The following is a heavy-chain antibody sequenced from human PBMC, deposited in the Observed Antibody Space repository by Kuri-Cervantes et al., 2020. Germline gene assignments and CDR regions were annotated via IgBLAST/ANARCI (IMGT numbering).Heavy chain of an antibody. CDR1: GFTFGDYA. CDR3: AHLGAADRYSSDHFDY. J-gene: IGHJ4*02. D-gene: IGHD6-19*01. Sequence: GESLKISCTASGFTFGDYAMSWFRQAPGKGLERVGFIRSKAYGGTTEYAASVKGRFTISRDNAKNSLYRQMNSLRVEDTAFYYCAHLGAADRYSSDHFDYWGQGTLVTVSS. CDR2: IRSKAYGGTT. V-gene: IGHV3-49*03.